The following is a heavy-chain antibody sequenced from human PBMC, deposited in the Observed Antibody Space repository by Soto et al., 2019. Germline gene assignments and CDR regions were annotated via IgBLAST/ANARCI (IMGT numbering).Heavy chain of an antibody. CDR2: INHSGRT. D-gene: IGHD3-22*01. V-gene: IGHV4-34*01. CDR3: ARDHYENNEYDAFDI. J-gene: IGHJ3*02. CDR1: GGSFSGYY. Sequence: SETLSLSCAVYGGSFSGYYWSWIRQPPGKGLEWIGQINHSGRTNYNPSLKSRVTISVDTSKNQFSLKLSSVTAADTAVYYCARDHYENNEYDAFDIWGQGTMVTVSS.